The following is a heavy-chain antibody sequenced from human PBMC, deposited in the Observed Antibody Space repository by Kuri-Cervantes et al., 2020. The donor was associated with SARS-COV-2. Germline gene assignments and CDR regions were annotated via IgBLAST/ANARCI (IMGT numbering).Heavy chain of an antibody. CDR3: VRIRAATVIADY. CDR1: GFSLTTSGMC. Sequence: SGPTLVKPTQTLTLTCTFSGFSLTTSGMCVAWIRQPPGKALEWLARIDWDDDKYYKTSLNTRLSISKDTSKDQMVLTMTNMDPVDTATYYCVRIRAATVIADYWCQGTLVTVSS. D-gene: IGHD4-11*01. J-gene: IGHJ4*02. V-gene: IGHV2-70*11. CDR2: IDWDDDK.